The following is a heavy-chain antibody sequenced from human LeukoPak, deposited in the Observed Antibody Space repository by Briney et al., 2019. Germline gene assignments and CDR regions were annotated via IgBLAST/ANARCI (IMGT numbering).Heavy chain of an antibody. Sequence: GGSLRLSCTASGFTFSNSPMSRVRQAPGKGPEWVSAISGSGTNTWYADSVKGRFTISRDNSKNTLYLQMNSLRAEDTAVYYCAKGPRGVITFGGVIVNWGQGTLVTVSP. J-gene: IGHJ4*02. CDR3: AKGPRGVITFGGVIVN. D-gene: IGHD3-16*02. CDR2: ISGSGTNT. V-gene: IGHV3-23*01. CDR1: GFTFSNSP.